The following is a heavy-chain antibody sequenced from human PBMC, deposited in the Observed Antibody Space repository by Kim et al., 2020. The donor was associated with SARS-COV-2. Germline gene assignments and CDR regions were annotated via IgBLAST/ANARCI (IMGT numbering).Heavy chain of an antibody. J-gene: IGHJ1*01. Sequence: SETLSLTCAVYGGSFSGYYWSWIRQPPGKGLEWIGEINHSGSTNYNPSLKSRVTISVDTSKNQFSLKLSSVTAADTAVYYCARGADVLRYLHWGQGTLVTVSS. V-gene: IGHV4-34*01. CDR1: GGSFSGYY. D-gene: IGHD3-9*01. CDR3: ARGADVLRYLH. CDR2: INHSGST.